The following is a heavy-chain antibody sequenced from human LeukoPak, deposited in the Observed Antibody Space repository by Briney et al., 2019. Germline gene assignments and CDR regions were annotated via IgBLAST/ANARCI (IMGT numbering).Heavy chain of an antibody. D-gene: IGHD2-2*01. J-gene: IGHJ6*02. V-gene: IGHV3-30*04. CDR3: ARPLYHSRSSTVVPAANYYYGMDV. CDR1: GFTFSSYA. CDR2: ISYDGSNK. Sequence: PGGSLRLSCAASGFTFSSYAMHWVRQAPGKGLEWVAVISYDGSNKYYADSVKGRFTISRDNSKNTLYLQMNSLRAEDTAVYYCARPLYHSRSSTVVPAANYYYGMDVWGQGTTVTVSS.